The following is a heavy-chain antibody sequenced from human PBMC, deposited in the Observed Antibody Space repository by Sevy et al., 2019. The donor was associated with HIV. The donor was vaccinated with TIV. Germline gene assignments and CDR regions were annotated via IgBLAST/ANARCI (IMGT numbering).Heavy chain of an antibody. CDR3: ARGFDTPRGFDP. J-gene: IGHJ5*02. D-gene: IGHD3-10*01. CDR2: IYRSGST. V-gene: IGHV4-4*02. Sequence: SEILSLTCGVSGGSISSSNWWHWVRQPPGKGLEWIGEIYRSGSTNYNPSLKSRVTISVDNSKNQLSLQLNSVTAADPVVYYCARGFDTPRGFDPWGQGTLVTVSS. CDR1: GGSISSSNW.